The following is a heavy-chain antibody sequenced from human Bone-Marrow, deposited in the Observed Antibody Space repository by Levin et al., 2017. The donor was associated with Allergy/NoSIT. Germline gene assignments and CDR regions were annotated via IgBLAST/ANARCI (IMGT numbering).Heavy chain of an antibody. CDR2: SRNKVNSYIT. CDR1: GFTLSDHY. D-gene: IGHD6-13*01. J-gene: IGHJ4*02. V-gene: IGHV3-72*01. CDR3: ARGIVAAGTWLY. Sequence: GGSLRLSCAASGFTLSDHYMDWVRQAPGKGLEWVGRSRNKVNSYITEYAASVMGRFTISRDDSKNSLYLQMNSLKTEDTAVYYCARGIVAAGTWLYWGQGTLVTVSS.